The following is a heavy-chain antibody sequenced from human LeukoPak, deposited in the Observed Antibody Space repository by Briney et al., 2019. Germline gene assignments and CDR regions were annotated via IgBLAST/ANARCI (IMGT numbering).Heavy chain of an antibody. CDR2: IYTCGHT. CDR3: ARESPTYYYDSSGLFDP. D-gene: IGHD3-22*01. V-gene: IGHV4-61*02. J-gene: IGHJ5*02. Sequence: SQTLSQTCTVSGGSISSGSYYASWTRHPAGKGLEWIGRIYTCGHTNYNPSLKSRVTISVDTSKNQFSLKLSSVTAADTAVYYCARESPTYYYDSSGLFDPWGQGTLVTVSS. CDR1: GGSISSGSYY.